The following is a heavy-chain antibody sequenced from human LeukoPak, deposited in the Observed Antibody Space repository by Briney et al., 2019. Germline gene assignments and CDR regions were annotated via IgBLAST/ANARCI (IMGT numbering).Heavy chain of an antibody. CDR1: GYSFTGHY. CDR2: INPKSGGT. Sequence: ASVKVSCKASGYSFTGHYMHWVRQAPGQGLEWMGWINPKSGGTNYAQKFQGRVTMTRDTSISTAYMDMSSLRSDDTAVYYCARGFITMVRGVSGYWGQGTLVTVSS. D-gene: IGHD3-10*01. V-gene: IGHV1-2*02. CDR3: ARGFITMVRGVSGY. J-gene: IGHJ4*02.